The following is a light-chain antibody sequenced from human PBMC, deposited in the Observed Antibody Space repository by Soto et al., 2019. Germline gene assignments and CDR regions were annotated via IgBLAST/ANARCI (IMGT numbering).Light chain of an antibody. V-gene: IGKV1-5*03. CDR3: QQYNSYSET. CDR1: QSISVW. CDR2: EVS. J-gene: IGKJ1*01. Sequence: DIQMTQSPSTLFASVGDRVTITCRASQSISVWLAWYQQKPGKAPKLLIYEVSGLESGVPSRFSGSGSGTEFTLTISSLQPDDFATYYCQQYNSYSETFGQGTKVDI.